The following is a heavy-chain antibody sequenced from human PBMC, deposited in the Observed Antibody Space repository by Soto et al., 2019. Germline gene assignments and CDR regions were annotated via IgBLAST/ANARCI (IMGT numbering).Heavy chain of an antibody. CDR1: GGSLSTPVW. Sequence: QLQLQESGPGLVKPSGTLSLTCGVSGGSLSTPVWWSWVRLPPGKGLEWIGEVFHSGSANYNPSLQSRVTISLDKSPNQFALRLGSVTAADTAVYYCARKAWTRLDYWGQGALVTVSS. CDR2: VFHSGSA. V-gene: IGHV4-4*02. J-gene: IGHJ4*02. D-gene: IGHD1-1*01. CDR3: ARKAWTRLDY.